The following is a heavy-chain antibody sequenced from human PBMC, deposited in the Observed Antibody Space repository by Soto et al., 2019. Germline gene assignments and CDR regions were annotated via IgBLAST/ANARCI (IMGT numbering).Heavy chain of an antibody. J-gene: IGHJ4*02. Sequence: PGESLKISCAASGFIFSNYDMSWVRQAPGKGLEWVSAIRDTGGSTYSADSVKGRFTISRDNSKNTLYLQMNSLRVEDTAIYYCARRGDASGSYSDYWGQGTLVTVSS. CDR3: ARRGDASGSYSDY. CDR2: IRDTGGST. D-gene: IGHD3-10*01. CDR1: GFIFSNYD. V-gene: IGHV3-23*01.